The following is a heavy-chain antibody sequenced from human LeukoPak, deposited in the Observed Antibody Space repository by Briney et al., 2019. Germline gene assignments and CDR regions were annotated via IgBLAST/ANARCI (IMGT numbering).Heavy chain of an antibody. J-gene: IGHJ6*03. CDR3: ARQSLSYYYGSGSYRHYYYYHMDV. Sequence: GESLKISCKGSGYSFTNYWIGWVRQLPGKGLEWMGIIYLGDSDTRYSPSFRGQVTISADKSISTAYLQWSSLKASDTAMYYCARQSLSYYYGSGSYRHYYYYHMDVWGKGTTVTVSS. CDR2: IYLGDSDT. V-gene: IGHV5-51*01. D-gene: IGHD3-10*01. CDR1: GYSFTNYW.